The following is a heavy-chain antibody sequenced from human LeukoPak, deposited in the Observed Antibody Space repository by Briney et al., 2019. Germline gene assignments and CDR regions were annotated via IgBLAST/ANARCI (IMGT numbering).Heavy chain of an antibody. J-gene: IGHJ6*03. CDR3: ARERGYCSSTSCSKYYYYYMDV. CDR1: GFTFSSYA. Sequence: GGSLRLSCTASGFTFSSYAMSWVRQAPGKGLEWVSVIYSGGSTYYADSVKGRFTISRDNSKNTLCLQMNSLRAEDTAVYYCARERGYCSSTSCSKYYYYYMDVWGKGTTVTVSS. V-gene: IGHV3-53*01. CDR2: IYSGGST. D-gene: IGHD2-2*01.